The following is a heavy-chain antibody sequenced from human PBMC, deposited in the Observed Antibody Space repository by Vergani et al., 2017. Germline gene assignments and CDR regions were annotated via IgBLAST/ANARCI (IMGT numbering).Heavy chain of an antibody. CDR3: ARAPAVAGTGGEYYFDY. CDR2: ISFDGTNE. CDR1: GFALNRHA. J-gene: IGHJ4*02. V-gene: IGHV3-30-3*01. Sequence: QVQLVESGGGVVQPGTSLRLSCVVSGFALNRHAMYWVRQAPGKGLEWVVGISFDGTNEYYPDLVKGRFTISRDIAKNTLYLQMNSLRAEDTAVYYCARAPAVAGTGGEYYFDYWGQGTLVTVSS. D-gene: IGHD6-19*01.